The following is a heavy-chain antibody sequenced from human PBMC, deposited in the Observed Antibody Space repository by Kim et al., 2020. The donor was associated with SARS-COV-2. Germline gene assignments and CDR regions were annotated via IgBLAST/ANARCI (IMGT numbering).Heavy chain of an antibody. D-gene: IGHD2-2*01. Sequence: ASVKVSCKASGYTFTSYAMHWVRQAPGQRLEWMGWINAGNGNTKYSQKFQGRVTITRDTSASTAYMELSSLRSEDTAVYYCARGGRFRGYCSSTSCYGFDYWGQGTLVTVSS. J-gene: IGHJ4*02. CDR2: INAGNGNT. CDR3: ARGGRFRGYCSSTSCYGFDY. CDR1: GYTFTSYA. V-gene: IGHV1-3*01.